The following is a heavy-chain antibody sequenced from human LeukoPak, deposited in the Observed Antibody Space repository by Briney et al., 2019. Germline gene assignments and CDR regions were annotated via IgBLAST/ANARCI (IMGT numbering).Heavy chain of an antibody. Sequence: PGGSLRLSCAASGFTFSSYEMNWVRQAPGKGLEWVSYISSSGSTIYYADSVKGRFTISRDNAKNSLYLQMNSLRAEDTAVYYCARDSRTANWGSRGDYWGQGTLVTVSS. J-gene: IGHJ4*02. CDR3: ARDSRTANWGSRGDY. D-gene: IGHD7-27*01. CDR2: ISSSGSTI. CDR1: GFTFSSYE. V-gene: IGHV3-48*03.